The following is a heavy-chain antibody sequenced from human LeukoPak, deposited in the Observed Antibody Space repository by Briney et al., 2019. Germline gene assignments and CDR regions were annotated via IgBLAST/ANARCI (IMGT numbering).Heavy chain of an antibody. V-gene: IGHV3-64*01. Sequence: GGSLRLSCAASGFTFSSYAMHWVRQAPGKGLEYGSAISSNGGSTYYANSVKGRFTISRDNSKNTLYLQMGSLRAEDMAVYYCARGGDFWSGYLDAFDIWGQGTMVTVSS. J-gene: IGHJ3*02. D-gene: IGHD3-3*01. CDR1: GFTFSSYA. CDR2: ISSNGGST. CDR3: ARGGDFWSGYLDAFDI.